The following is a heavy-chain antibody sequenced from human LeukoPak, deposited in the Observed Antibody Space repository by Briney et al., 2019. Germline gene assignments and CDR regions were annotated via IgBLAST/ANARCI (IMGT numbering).Heavy chain of an antibody. V-gene: IGHV3-23*01. J-gene: IGHJ4*02. CDR1: GGSVNSGSYF. D-gene: IGHD1-26*01. Sequence: ETLSLTCTVSGGSVNSGSYFWSWVRQAPGKGLEWVSAISGSGGSTYYADSVKGRFTISRDNSKNTLYLQMNSLRAEDTAVYYCAKDQGGGSSNFDYWGQGTLVTVSS. CDR2: ISGSGGST. CDR3: AKDQGGGSSNFDY.